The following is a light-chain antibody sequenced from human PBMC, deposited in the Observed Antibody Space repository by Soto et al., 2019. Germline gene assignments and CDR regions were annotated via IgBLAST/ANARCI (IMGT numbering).Light chain of an antibody. J-gene: IGKJ1*01. CDR1: QSVRNNY. CDR2: AAS. V-gene: IGKV3-20*01. CDR3: QQYGTSPRT. Sequence: EIVLTQSPGTLSLSPLEIATLSCRASQSVRNNYLAWYQQRPGQAPRLLIYAASSRATGIPDRFSGSGSGTDFTLTISRLEPEDFAVYYCQQYGTSPRTFGQGTKVDIK.